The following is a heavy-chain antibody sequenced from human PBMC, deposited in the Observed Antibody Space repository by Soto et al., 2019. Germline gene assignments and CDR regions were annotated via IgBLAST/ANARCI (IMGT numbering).Heavy chain of an antibody. D-gene: IGHD2-15*01. CDR3: AMGGEYCSGGSCYFTFAKPTPRLDY. CDR2: INPNSGGT. CDR1: GYTFTSYG. V-gene: IGHV1-2*02. Sequence: GASVKVSCKASGYTFTSYGIHWVRQAPGQRLEWMGWINPNSGGTNYAQKFQGRVTMTRDTSTSTAYMELSRLRSDDTAVYYCAMGGEYCSGGSCYFTFAKPTPRLDYWGQGTLVTVSS. J-gene: IGHJ4*02.